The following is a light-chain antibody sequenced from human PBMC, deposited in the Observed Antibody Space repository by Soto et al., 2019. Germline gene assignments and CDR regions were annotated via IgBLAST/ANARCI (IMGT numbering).Light chain of an antibody. J-gene: IGLJ1*01. CDR3: QSYDSSLSGYV. CDR1: SSNIGAGYD. V-gene: IGLV1-40*01. CDR2: GNS. Sequence: QSVLTQPPSVYGAPAQGVTISCTGSSSNIGAGYDVHWYQQLPGTAPKLLIYGNSNRPSGVPDRFSGSKSGTSASLAITGLQAEDEADYYCQSYDSSLSGYVFGTGTKVTVL.